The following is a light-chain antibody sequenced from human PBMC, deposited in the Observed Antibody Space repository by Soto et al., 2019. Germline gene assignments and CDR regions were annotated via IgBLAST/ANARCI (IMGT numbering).Light chain of an antibody. CDR1: QDITNQ. V-gene: IGKV1-13*02. J-gene: IGKJ1*01. CDR3: QHYGGLWT. Sequence: IQMTQSPSSLSASLGDTVTITCQASQDITNQFNWYQQKPGTAPKVLIYDASTLESGVPLRLSGSGSGTNFILTISSLQPDDFPTYYCQHYGGLWTFGLGTKVDIK. CDR2: DAS.